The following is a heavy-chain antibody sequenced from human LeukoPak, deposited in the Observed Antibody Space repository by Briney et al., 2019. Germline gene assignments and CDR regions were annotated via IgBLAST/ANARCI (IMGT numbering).Heavy chain of an antibody. J-gene: IGHJ3*02. Sequence: GTLSLTCTVSGDSINSLDLWSWVRQASGKGLEWVGRIRSKANSYATAYAASVKGRFTISRDDSKNTAYLQMNSLKTEDTAVYYCTSPVAAAGLDAFDIWGQGTMVTVSS. CDR2: IRSKANSYAT. D-gene: IGHD6-13*01. CDR3: TSPVAAAGLDAFDI. V-gene: IGHV3-73*01. CDR1: GDSINSLD.